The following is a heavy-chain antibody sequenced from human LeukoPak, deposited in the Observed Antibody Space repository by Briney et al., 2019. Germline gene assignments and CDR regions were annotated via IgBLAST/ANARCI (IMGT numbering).Heavy chain of an antibody. CDR1: GFTFSSYW. J-gene: IGHJ3*02. CDR3: ARFPVLRAFDI. Sequence: GGSLRLSCAASGFTFSSYWMSWVRQAPGKGLEWVANIKQDGSNKYYADSVKGRFTISRDNSKNTLYLQMNSLRAEDTAVYYCARFPVLRAFDIWGQGTMVTVSS. CDR2: IKQDGSNK. V-gene: IGHV3-7*01.